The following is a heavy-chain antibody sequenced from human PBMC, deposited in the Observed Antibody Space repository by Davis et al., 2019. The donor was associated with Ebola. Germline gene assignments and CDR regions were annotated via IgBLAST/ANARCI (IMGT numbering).Heavy chain of an antibody. CDR2: INHSGST. V-gene: IGHV4-34*01. J-gene: IGHJ4*02. CDR3: ARYSPYSYGLDY. Sequence: SETLSLTCAVYGGSFSGYYWSWIRQPPGKGLEWIGEINHSGSTNYNPSLKSRVTISVDTSKNQFSLKLSSVTAADTAVYYCARYSPYSYGLDYWGQGTLVTVSS. CDR1: GGSFSGYY. D-gene: IGHD5-18*01.